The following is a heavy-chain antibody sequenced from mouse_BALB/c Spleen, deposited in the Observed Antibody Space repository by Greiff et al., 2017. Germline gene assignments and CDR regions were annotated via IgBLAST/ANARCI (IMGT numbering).Heavy chain of an antibody. CDR2: ISYSGST. CDR1: GYSITSDYA. J-gene: IGHJ4*01. D-gene: IGHD2-2*01. Sequence: EVKLMESGPGLVKPSQSLSLTCTVTGYSITSDYAWNWIRQFPGNKLEWMGYISYSGSTSYNPSLKSRISITRDTSKNQFFLQLNSVTTEDTATYYCARGGVYGYEGYAMDYWGQGTSVTVSS. CDR3: ARGGVYGYEGYAMDY. V-gene: IGHV3-2*02.